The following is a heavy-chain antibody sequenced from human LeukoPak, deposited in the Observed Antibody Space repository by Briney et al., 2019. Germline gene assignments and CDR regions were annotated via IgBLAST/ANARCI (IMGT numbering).Heavy chain of an antibody. Sequence: SETLSLTCTVSGGSISSSSYYWGWLRQPPGTGLEWIGSIYYSGSTYYNPSLKSRVTISVDTSKNQFSLKLSSVTAADTAVYYCARLYYYYMDVWGKGTTVTVSS. CDR3: ARLYYYYMDV. CDR1: GGSISSSSYY. CDR2: IYYSGST. V-gene: IGHV4-39*01. J-gene: IGHJ6*03.